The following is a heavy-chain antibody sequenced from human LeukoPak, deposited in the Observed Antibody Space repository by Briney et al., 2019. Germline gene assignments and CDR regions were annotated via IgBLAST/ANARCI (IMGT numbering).Heavy chain of an antibody. CDR2: ISYDGSNK. D-gene: IGHD6-13*01. Sequence: QPGGSLRLSCAASGFTFSSYGMHWVRQAPGKGLEWVAVISYDGSNKYYADSVKGRFTISRDNSKNTLYLQMNSLRAEDTAVYYCAKPAGYSSSWSYYFDYWGQGTLVTVSS. V-gene: IGHV3-30*18. CDR3: AKPAGYSSSWSYYFDY. CDR1: GFTFSSYG. J-gene: IGHJ4*02.